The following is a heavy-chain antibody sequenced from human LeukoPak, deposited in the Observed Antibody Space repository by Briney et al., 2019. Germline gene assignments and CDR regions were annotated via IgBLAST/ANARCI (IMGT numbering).Heavy chain of an antibody. Sequence: PGGSLRLSCAASGFTFSSYGMHWVRQAPGKGLEWVAVISYDGSNKYYADSVKGRFTISRDNSKNTLYLQMNSLRAEDTAVYYCARIPAAPRGVYYYYGMDVWGQGTTVTVSS. J-gene: IGHJ6*02. CDR1: GFTFSSYG. CDR3: ARIPAAPRGVYYYYGMDV. CDR2: ISYDGSNK. V-gene: IGHV3-30*03. D-gene: IGHD2-2*01.